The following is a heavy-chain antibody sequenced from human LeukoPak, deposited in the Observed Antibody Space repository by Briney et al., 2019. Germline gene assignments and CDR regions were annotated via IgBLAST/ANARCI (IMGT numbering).Heavy chain of an antibody. CDR2: INPSGGST. CDR3: ARDLVSDTVGYMDV. V-gene: IGHV1-46*01. CDR1: GYTFTSYY. D-gene: IGHD1-26*01. J-gene: IGHJ6*03. Sequence: ASVKVSCKASGYTFTSYYMHWLRQPPGQGLEWMGIINPSGGSTSYAQKFQGRVTMTRDMSTSTVYMELSSLGSEDTAVYYCARDLVSDTVGYMDVWGKGTTVTVSS.